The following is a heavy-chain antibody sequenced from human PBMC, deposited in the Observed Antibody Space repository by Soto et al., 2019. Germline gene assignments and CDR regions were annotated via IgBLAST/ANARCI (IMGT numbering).Heavy chain of an antibody. CDR1: GGSVSSYS. V-gene: IGHV4-59*02. Sequence: SETLSLTCTVSGGSVSSYSWNWIRQPPGKGLEWIGHIIYSGNTNYKPSLKSRVTISIDMSKNQFSLKLNSVTAADTAVYYCARVDDSSGYSRYYFDYWGQGTLVTISS. J-gene: IGHJ4*02. D-gene: IGHD3-22*01. CDR2: IIYSGNT. CDR3: ARVDDSSGYSRYYFDY.